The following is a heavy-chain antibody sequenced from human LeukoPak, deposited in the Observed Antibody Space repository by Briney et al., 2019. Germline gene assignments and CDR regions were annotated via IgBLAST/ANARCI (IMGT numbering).Heavy chain of an antibody. J-gene: IGHJ3*01. Sequence: WGTLRLSCAASGFTFSSYGRLWVRQTPGKGLEWVALISFDGSIEYYVDSVKGRFTISRDNSKNPLFLQMNSLRPEDTAVYYCAKDSDIAVAGSDDALDVWGQGTMVTVSS. CDR1: GFTFSSYG. CDR2: ISFDGSIE. CDR3: AKDSDIAVAGSDDALDV. D-gene: IGHD6-19*01. V-gene: IGHV3-30*18.